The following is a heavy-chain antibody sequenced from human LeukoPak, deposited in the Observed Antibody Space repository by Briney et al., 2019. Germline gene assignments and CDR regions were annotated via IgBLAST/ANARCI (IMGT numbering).Heavy chain of an antibody. J-gene: IGHJ4*02. D-gene: IGHD1-20*01. CDR2: FSGRGVST. CDR3: AKAAAGNWNDVSDY. CDR1: GFTFSTYD. Sequence: GGSLRLSCAASGFTFSTYDMSWVRQARGEGLEWLSAFSGRGVSTSYATSVRGRFTTSRENSKNTLYLQMNSPRAEDTAVYYCAKAAAGNWNDVSDYWGQGTLVTVPS. V-gene: IGHV3-23*01.